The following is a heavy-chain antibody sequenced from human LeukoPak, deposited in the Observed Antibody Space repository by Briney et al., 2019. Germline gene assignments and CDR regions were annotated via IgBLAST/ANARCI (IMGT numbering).Heavy chain of an antibody. Sequence: GGSLRLSCAASGLTFSRNYMSWVRQAPGKGLECVSVIYSGGSTYYADSVKGRFTISRDNSKNTLYLQMNSLRAEDTAVYYCARVWGYYGSGSYSYFDYWGQGTLITVSS. D-gene: IGHD3-10*01. V-gene: IGHV3-53*01. CDR1: GLTFSRNY. CDR2: IYSGGST. J-gene: IGHJ4*02. CDR3: ARVWGYYGSGSYSYFDY.